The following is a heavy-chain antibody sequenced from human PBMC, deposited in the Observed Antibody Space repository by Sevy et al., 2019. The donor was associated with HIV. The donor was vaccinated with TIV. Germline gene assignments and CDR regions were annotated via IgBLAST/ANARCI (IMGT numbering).Heavy chain of an antibody. D-gene: IGHD3-22*01. CDR2: ISSSSSTI. CDR1: GFTFSSYS. Sequence: GGSLRLSCAASGFTFSSYSMNWVRQAPGKGLEWVSYISSSSSTIYYANSVKGRFTISRDNAKNSLYLQMNSLRDEDTAVYYCARDDYYDSSGYLHDAFDIWGQGTMVTVSS. V-gene: IGHV3-48*02. J-gene: IGHJ3*02. CDR3: ARDDYYDSSGYLHDAFDI.